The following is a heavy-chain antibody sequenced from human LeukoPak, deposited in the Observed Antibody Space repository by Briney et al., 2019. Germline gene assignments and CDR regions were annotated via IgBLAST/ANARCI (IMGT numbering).Heavy chain of an antibody. J-gene: IGHJ4*02. CDR1: GFTFRSYA. V-gene: IGHV3-30-3*01. Sequence: AGGSLRLSCAASGFTFRSYAVHWVRQAPGKGLEWVAGISYDASNKYYADSVKGRFTISRDNSKNTFSLQMNSLRAEDTAVYYCARDPYDSSGYPMGYWGQGTLVTVSS. CDR2: ISYDASNK. D-gene: IGHD3-22*01. CDR3: ARDPYDSSGYPMGY.